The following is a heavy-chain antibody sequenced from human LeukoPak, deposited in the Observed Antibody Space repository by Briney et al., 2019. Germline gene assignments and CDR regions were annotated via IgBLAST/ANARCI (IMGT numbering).Heavy chain of an antibody. Sequence: ASVKVSCKASGYTFTGYYMHWVRQAPGQGLEWMGWINPNSGGTNYAQKFQGRVTMTRDTSISTAYMELSRLRSDDTAVYYCARAYTPYYYYMDVWGKGTTVTVSS. D-gene: IGHD2-2*02. J-gene: IGHJ6*03. V-gene: IGHV1-2*02. CDR1: GYTFTGYY. CDR2: INPNSGGT. CDR3: ARAYTPYYYYMDV.